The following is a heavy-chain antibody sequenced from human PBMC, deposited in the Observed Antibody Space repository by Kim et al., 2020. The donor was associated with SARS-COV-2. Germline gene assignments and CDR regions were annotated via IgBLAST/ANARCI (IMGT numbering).Heavy chain of an antibody. D-gene: IGHD2-2*01. CDR1: GGSISSYY. CDR2: IYYSGST. V-gene: IGHV4-59*01. CDR3: ARVFVNCSSTSCYYTFDY. Sequence: SETLSLTCTVSGGSISSYYWSWIRQPPGKGLEWIGYIYYSGSTNYNPSLKSRVTISVDTSKNQFSLKLSSVTAADTAVYYCARVFVNCSSTSCYYTFDYWGQGTLVTVSS. J-gene: IGHJ4*02.